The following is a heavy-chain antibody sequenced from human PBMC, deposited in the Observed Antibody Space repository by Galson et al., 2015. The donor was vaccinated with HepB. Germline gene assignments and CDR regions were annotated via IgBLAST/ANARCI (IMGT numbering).Heavy chain of an antibody. CDR2: IYYSGST. CDR1: GGSINSGGYY. Sequence: TLSLTCTFSGGSINSGGYYWSWIRQHPGKGLEWIGYIYYSGSTYYNPPLKSRVTISVDTSKNQFSLKLSSVTAADTAVYYCARDGDGVSWPPGLDYWGQGTLVTVSS. J-gene: IGHJ4*02. D-gene: IGHD5-24*01. CDR3: ARDGDGVSWPPGLDY. V-gene: IGHV4-31*03.